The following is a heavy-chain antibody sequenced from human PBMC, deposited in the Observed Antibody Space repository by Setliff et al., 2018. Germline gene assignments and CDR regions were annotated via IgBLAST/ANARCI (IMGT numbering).Heavy chain of an antibody. D-gene: IGHD6-19*01. CDR1: GFTFSSYS. Sequence: PGGSLRLSCAASGFTFSSYSMNWVRQAPGKGLEWVSYISSSSSTIYYADSVKGRFTISRDNAKNSLYLQMNSLRAEDTAVYYCARLGTKDSSGWYYYYYGMDVWGQGTTVTV. CDR2: ISSSSSTI. CDR3: ARLGTKDSSGWYYYYYGMDV. J-gene: IGHJ6*02. V-gene: IGHV3-48*04.